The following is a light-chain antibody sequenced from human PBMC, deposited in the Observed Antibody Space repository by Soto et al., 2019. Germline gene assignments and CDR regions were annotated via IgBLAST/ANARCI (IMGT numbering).Light chain of an antibody. CDR2: GAS. J-gene: IGKJ2*01. V-gene: IGKV3-15*01. CDR1: QTISTK. CDR3: HQYNNWLRFIYT. Sequence: EILMTQSPPTLSLSPGERATLSCRASQTISTKLAWYQQKSGQAPRLLIYGASTGATGIPASFSGSGSGTACTLTIGSLQSEDSEVYYCHQYNNWLRFIYTFGQGTKVEIK.